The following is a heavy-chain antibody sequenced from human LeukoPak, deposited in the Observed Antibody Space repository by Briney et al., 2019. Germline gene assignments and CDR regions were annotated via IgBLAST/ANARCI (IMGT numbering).Heavy chain of an antibody. Sequence: PSETLSLTCTVSGGSISSYYWSWIRQPPGKGLEWIGYIYYSGSTNYNPSLKSRVTISVDTSKNQFSLKLSSVTAADTVVYYCARRRDGYITGAFDYWGQGTLVTVSS. V-gene: IGHV4-59*01. J-gene: IGHJ4*02. CDR1: GGSISSYY. CDR2: IYYSGST. D-gene: IGHD5-24*01. CDR3: ARRRDGYITGAFDY.